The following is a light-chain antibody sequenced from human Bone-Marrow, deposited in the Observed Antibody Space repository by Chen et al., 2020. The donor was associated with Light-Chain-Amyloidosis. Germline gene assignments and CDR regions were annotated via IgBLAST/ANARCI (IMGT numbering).Light chain of an antibody. Sequence: SYELTQPPSVSVSPGKTARITCSGGYLPTKYGYGYHRKPGQAPVLVIHRDTGRPSGISERFSGSSAGTTATLTISGVQAEDEADYHCQSADSSGTYEVIFGGVTKLTVL. CDR2: RDT. CDR1: YLPTKY. J-gene: IGLJ2*01. V-gene: IGLV3-25*03. CDR3: QSADSSGTYEVI.